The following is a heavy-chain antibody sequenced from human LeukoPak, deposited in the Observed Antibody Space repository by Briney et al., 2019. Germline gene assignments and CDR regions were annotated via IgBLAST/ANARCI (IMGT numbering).Heavy chain of an antibody. CDR3: AKGDNNILTGYYNSFDS. D-gene: IGHD3-9*01. J-gene: IGHJ4*02. CDR2: ISGSGIST. CDR1: GFTFSDYA. Sequence: VVLGGSLRLSCAASGFTFSDYAMTWIRQAPGKGLEWVSTISGSGISTFFAESVKGRFTISRDNSRNTLFLQMNSLRAEDTALFYCAKGDNNILTGYYNSFDSWGQGTLVTVSS. V-gene: IGHV3-23*01.